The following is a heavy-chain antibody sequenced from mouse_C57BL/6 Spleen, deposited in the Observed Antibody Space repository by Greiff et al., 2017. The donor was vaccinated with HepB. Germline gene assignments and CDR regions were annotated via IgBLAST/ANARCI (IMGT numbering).Heavy chain of an antibody. CDR1: GYTFTSYW. J-gene: IGHJ3*01. D-gene: IGHD2-1*01. V-gene: IGHV1-50*01. CDR3: ARGDGNYPAWFAY. Sequence: QVQLQQPGAELVKPGASVKLSCKASGYTFTSYWMQWVKQRPGQGLEWIGEIDPSDSYTNYNQKFKGKATLTVDTSSSTAYMQLSSLTSEDSAVYYCARGDGNYPAWFAYWGQGTLVTVSA. CDR2: IDPSDSYT.